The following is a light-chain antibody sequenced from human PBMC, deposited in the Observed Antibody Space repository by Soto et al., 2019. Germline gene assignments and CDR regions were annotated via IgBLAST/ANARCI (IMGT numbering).Light chain of an antibody. J-gene: IGKJ2*01. CDR1: QSIGSW. CDR2: DAS. V-gene: IGKV1-5*01. Sequence: DIQLSQSPSTLSASVGDRVTITCRASQSIGSWLAWYQQRPGKAPKLLIFDASSLESGVPSRFSGSGSGTEFTLSISSLQPDDFATYLCLKYKSYSGFTFGQGTKVEIK. CDR3: LKYKSYSGFT.